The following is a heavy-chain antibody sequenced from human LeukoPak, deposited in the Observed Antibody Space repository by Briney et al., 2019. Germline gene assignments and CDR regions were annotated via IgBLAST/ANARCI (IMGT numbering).Heavy chain of an antibody. Sequence: SETLSLTCAVYGGSFSGYYWSWIRQPPGKGLEWIGEINHSGSTNYNPSLKSRVTISVDTSKNQFSLKLSSVTAADTAVYYCARGHSGYSYGYVMYYFDYWGQGTLVTVSS. CDR3: ARGHSGYSYGYVMYYFDY. V-gene: IGHV4-34*01. CDR1: GGSFSGYY. CDR2: INHSGST. J-gene: IGHJ4*02. D-gene: IGHD5-18*01.